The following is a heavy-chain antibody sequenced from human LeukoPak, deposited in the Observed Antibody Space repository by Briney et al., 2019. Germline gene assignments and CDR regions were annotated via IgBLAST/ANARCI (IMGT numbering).Heavy chain of an antibody. CDR3: ARVGEGLWFGELPVDY. CDR1: GYTFTSYA. CDR2: ISAYNGNT. D-gene: IGHD3-10*01. Sequence: ASVKVSCKASGYTFTSYAMNWVRQAPGQGLEWMGWISAYNGNTNYAQKLQGRVTMTTDTSTSTAYMELRSLRSDDTAVYYCARVGEGLWFGELPVDYWGQGTLVTVSS. J-gene: IGHJ4*02. V-gene: IGHV1-18*01.